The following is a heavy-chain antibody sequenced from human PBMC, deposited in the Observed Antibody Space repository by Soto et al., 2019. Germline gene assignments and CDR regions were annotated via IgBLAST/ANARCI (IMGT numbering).Heavy chain of an antibody. CDR2: IWYDGSNK. D-gene: IGHD6-13*01. Sequence: QVQLVESGGGVVQPGRSLRLSCAASGFTFSSYGMHWVRQAPGKGLEWVAVIWYDGSNKYYADSVKGRFTISRDNSKNTLYLKMNSLRAEDTAVYYCARGIASYPPGGMDVWGQGTTVTVSS. V-gene: IGHV3-33*01. CDR1: GFTFSSYG. J-gene: IGHJ6*02. CDR3: ARGIASYPPGGMDV.